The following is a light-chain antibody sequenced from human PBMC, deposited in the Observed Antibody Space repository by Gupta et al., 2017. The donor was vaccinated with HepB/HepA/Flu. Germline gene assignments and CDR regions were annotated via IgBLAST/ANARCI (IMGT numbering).Light chain of an antibody. CDR1: QSVSSY. V-gene: IGKV3-11*01. CDR2: DAS. J-gene: IGKJ4*01. Sequence: EVVLIQSPATLSLSPGERATLSCRASQSVSSYLAWYQQEPGQAPRLLIYDASNRATGIPARFSGSGSGTDFTLTISSLEPEDFAVYYCQQRSNWPPLTFGGGTKVEIK. CDR3: QQRSNWPPLT.